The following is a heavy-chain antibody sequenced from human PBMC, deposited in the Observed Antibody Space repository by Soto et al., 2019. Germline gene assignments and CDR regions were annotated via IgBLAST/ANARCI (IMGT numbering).Heavy chain of an antibody. J-gene: IGHJ4*02. V-gene: IGHV3-30-3*01. Sequence: GGSLRLSCAASGFAFNTYSMHWVRQAPGRGLEWVAVISYDGSNKFYADSVKGRFTISRDNSKNTLYLEMNSLRGEDTAVYYCAKVSPMVYFFDFWGQGTLVPVSS. CDR2: ISYDGSNK. D-gene: IGHD2-8*01. CDR3: AKVSPMVYFFDF. CDR1: GFAFNTYS.